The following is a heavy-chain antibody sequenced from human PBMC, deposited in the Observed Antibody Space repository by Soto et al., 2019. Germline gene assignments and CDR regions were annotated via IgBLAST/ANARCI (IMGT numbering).Heavy chain of an antibody. CDR3: ARGTYSSSSDYGMDV. CDR2: SIPIFGTA. Sequence: QVQLVQSGAEVKKPGSSVKVSCKASGGTFSSYAISWVRQAPGQGLEWMGGSIPIFGTANYAQKFQGRVTITADESPSKAYMGLSSLRSENTAVYYCARGTYSSSSDYGMDVWGEGTTVTVSS. J-gene: IGHJ6*04. CDR1: GGTFSSYA. D-gene: IGHD6-6*01. V-gene: IGHV1-69*12.